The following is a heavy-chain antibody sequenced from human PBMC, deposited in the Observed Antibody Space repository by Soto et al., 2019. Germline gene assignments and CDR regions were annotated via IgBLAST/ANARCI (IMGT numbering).Heavy chain of an antibody. Sequence: EVQLLESGGGLVQPGGSLRLSCAASGFPFSGYGMSWVRQAPGRGLEWVSSITGGGGITYYADSVKGRFIIYRENSRNSLYLQMNSLRADDTAVYYCARTLSAWPFNFVPWGQGTLVTVAS. CDR2: ITGGGGIT. CDR3: ARTLSAWPFNFVP. J-gene: IGHJ5*02. V-gene: IGHV3-23*01. CDR1: GFPFSGYG. D-gene: IGHD6-19*01.